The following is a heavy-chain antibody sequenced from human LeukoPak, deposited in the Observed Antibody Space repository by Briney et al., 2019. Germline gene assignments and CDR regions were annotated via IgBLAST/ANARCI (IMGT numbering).Heavy chain of an antibody. CDR1: GFTFKTYT. D-gene: IGHD2-15*01. J-gene: IGHJ4*02. V-gene: IGHV3-23*01. CDR2: ISGSGGST. CDR3: AKGHRRYCSGGSCYLDY. Sequence: PGGSLRLSCAASGFTFKTYTMHWVRQAPGMGLEWVSAISGSGGSTYYADSVKGRFTISRDNSKNTLYLQMSSLRAEDTAVYYCAKGHRRYCSGGSCYLDYWGQGTLVTVSS.